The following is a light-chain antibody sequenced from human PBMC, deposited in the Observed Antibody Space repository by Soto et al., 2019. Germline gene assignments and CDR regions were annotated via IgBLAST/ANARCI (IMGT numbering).Light chain of an antibody. CDR3: QQNDSPLGT. Sequence: EIVLTQSPGTLSLSPGERATLSCRASQSVSSSYLAWYQQKPGQAPRLLVYGASSRATGIPDRFSGSGSGTDFTLTISRLEPEDFAVYSCQQNDSPLGTFGGGTKVEIK. CDR2: GAS. J-gene: IGKJ4*01. CDR1: QSVSSSY. V-gene: IGKV3-20*01.